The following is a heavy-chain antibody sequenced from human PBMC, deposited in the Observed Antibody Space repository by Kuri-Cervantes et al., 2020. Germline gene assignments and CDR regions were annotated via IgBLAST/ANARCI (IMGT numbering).Heavy chain of an antibody. CDR1: GFTFSDYY. CDR3: AKGEAAAGTGGGTGPTGDY. Sequence: GGSLRLSCAASGFTFSDYYMSWIRQAPGKGLEWVSYISSSGSTIYYADSVKGRFTISRDNAKNSLYLQMNSLRAEDTALYYCAKGEAAAGTGGGTGPTGDYWGQGTLVTVSS. V-gene: IGHV3-11*01. CDR2: ISSSGSTI. D-gene: IGHD6-13*01. J-gene: IGHJ4*02.